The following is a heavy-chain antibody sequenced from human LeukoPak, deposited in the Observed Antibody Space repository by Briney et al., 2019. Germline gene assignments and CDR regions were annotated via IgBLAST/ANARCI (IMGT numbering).Heavy chain of an antibody. CDR3: AKASCGGDCYSLGY. CDR2: ISGSGGST. CDR1: GFTFSSYA. V-gene: IGHV3-23*01. J-gene: IGHJ4*02. D-gene: IGHD2-21*02. Sequence: GGSLRLSCAASGFTFSSYAMSWVRQAPGKGLEWVSAISGSGGSTYYADSVKGRFTISRDNSKNTLYLQMNSLRAEDTAVYYCAKASCGGDCYSLGYWGQGTLVTVSS.